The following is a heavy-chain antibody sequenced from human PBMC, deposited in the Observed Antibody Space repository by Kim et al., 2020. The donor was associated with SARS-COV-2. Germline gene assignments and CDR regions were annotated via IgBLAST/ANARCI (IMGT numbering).Heavy chain of an antibody. Sequence: GGSLRLSCAASGFTFSSYGMHWVRQAPGKGLEWVAVISYDGSNKYYADSVKGRFTISRDNSKNTLYLQMNSLRAEDTAVYYCAKDQIPTYYDFWSGYLDKSDYWGQGTLVTVSS. V-gene: IGHV3-30*18. CDR1: GFTFSSYG. CDR2: ISYDGSNK. CDR3: AKDQIPTYYDFWSGYLDKSDY. J-gene: IGHJ4*02. D-gene: IGHD3-3*01.